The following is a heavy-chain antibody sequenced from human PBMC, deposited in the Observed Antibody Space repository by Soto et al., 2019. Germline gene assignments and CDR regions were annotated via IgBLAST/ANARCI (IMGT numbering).Heavy chain of an antibody. J-gene: IGHJ4*02. V-gene: IGHV3-30*18. CDR1: GFSFSSHG. CDR2: ISYDESNK. Sequence: QVQLVESGGGVVQPGRSLRLSCAASGFSFSSHGMHWVRQAPGKGLEWVAAISYDESNKYYADSVKGRFTISRDISKNTLYLQMKSLRAEDTAVYYCAKARLLLLLFYFDYWGQGTLVTVSS. D-gene: IGHD2-21*01. CDR3: AKARLLLLLFYFDY.